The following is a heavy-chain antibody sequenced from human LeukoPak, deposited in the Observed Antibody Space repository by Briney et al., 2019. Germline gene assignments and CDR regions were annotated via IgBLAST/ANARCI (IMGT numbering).Heavy chain of an antibody. CDR1: GGSFSGYY. V-gene: IGHV4-34*01. D-gene: IGHD2-15*01. CDR3: ARGADGVSSNSRGWFDP. Sequence: SETLSLTCAVYGGSFSGYYWSWIRQPPGKGLEWIGEINHSGSTNYNPSLKSRVTISVDTSKNQFSLKLSSVTAADTAVYSCARGADGVSSNSRGWFDPWGQGTLVTVSS. J-gene: IGHJ5*02. CDR2: INHSGST.